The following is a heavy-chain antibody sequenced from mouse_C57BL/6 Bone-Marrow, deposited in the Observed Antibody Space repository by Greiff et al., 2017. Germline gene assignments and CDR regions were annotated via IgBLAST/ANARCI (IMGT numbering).Heavy chain of an antibody. Sequence: EVMLVESGGGLVKPGGSLKLSCAASGFTFSDYGMHWVRQAPEKGLEWVAYISSGSSNIYYADTVKGRFTISRDNAKNTLFLQMISLRSEDTAMYYCARSTEDYFDYWGQGTTLTVSS. CDR3: ARSTEDYFDY. CDR2: ISSGSSNI. D-gene: IGHD5-1*01. V-gene: IGHV5-17*01. J-gene: IGHJ2*01. CDR1: GFTFSDYG.